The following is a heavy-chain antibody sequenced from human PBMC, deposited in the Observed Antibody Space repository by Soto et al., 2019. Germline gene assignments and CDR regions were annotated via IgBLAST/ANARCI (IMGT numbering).Heavy chain of an antibody. J-gene: IGHJ5*02. CDR2: ISAYNGNT. CDR1: GYTFTSYG. CDR3: AKHQDLLLSPLGP. V-gene: IGHV1-18*01. Sequence: ASVKVSCKASGYTFTSYGISWVRQAPGQGLEWMGWISAYNGNTNYAQKLQGRVTMTTGTSTSTAYMELRSLRSDDTAVYYCAKHQDLLLSPLGPWGQGTLVTVSS. D-gene: IGHD2-2*01.